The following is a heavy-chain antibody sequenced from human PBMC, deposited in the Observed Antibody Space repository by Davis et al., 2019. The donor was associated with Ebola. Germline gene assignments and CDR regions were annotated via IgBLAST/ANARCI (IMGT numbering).Heavy chain of an antibody. J-gene: IGHJ4*02. CDR3: ARGHNYGFEY. D-gene: IGHD5-18*01. Sequence: ASVKVSCKASGYTFTDYNIHWVRQAPGQGLEWMGRIISNSGGTNYAQNFQGRVTMTRDTSISTAYMELSRLTSDDTAMYYCARGHNYGFEYWGQGTLVTVSS. V-gene: IGHV1-2*06. CDR1: GYTFTDYN. CDR2: IISNSGGT.